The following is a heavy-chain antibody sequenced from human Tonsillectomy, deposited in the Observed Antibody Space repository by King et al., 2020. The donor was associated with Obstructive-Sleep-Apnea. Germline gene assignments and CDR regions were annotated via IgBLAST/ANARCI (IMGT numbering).Heavy chain of an antibody. V-gene: IGHV3-7*03. CDR1: GFTFSSYW. D-gene: IGHD4-17*01. Sequence: QLVQSGGGLVQPGGSLRLSCAASGFTFSSYWMNWVRQAPGKGLEWVANIKQDGNEKYYVDSVQGRFSISRDNATNSLYLQMNSLRAEDTAVYYCARSVLYGDYALDCWGQGTLVTVPS. CDR3: ARSVLYGDYALDC. CDR2: IKQDGNEK. J-gene: IGHJ4*02.